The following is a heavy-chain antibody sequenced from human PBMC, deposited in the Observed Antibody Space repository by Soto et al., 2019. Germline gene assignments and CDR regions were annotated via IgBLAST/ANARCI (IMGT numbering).Heavy chain of an antibody. D-gene: IGHD1-26*01. CDR2: IYHSGST. Sequence: SETLSLTCAVSGYSISSGYYWGRIRQPPGKGLEWIGSIYHSGSTYYNPSLKSRVTISVDTSKNQFSLKLSSVTAADTAVYYCARDREQPTVFHAFDIWGQGTMVTVSS. CDR1: GYSISSGYY. CDR3: ARDREQPTVFHAFDI. J-gene: IGHJ3*02. V-gene: IGHV4-38-2*02.